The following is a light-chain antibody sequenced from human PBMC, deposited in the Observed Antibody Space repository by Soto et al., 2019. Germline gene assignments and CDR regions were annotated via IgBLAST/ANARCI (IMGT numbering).Light chain of an antibody. CDR2: EVR. J-gene: IGLJ1*01. V-gene: IGLV2-14*03. Sequence: QSALTQPASVSGSPGQSITISCTGTSSDVGAYDFVSWYQQHPDKAPKLMIYEVRNRPSGVSNRFSGSKSVNTATLTISGLQAEDEADYYCSSYTTSSPRVFGTGTKVT. CDR3: SSYTTSSPRV. CDR1: SSDVGAYDF.